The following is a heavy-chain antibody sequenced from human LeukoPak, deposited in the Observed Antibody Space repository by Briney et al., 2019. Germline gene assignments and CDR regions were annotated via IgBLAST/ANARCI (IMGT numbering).Heavy chain of an antibody. D-gene: IGHD6-13*01. CDR2: IYHSGST. V-gene: IGHV4-30-2*01. J-gene: IGHJ4*02. CDR1: GGSISSGGYY. CDR3: ARYSSSWSSFDY. Sequence: SQTLSLTCTVSGGSISSGGYYWSWIRQPPGKGLEWIGYIYHSGSTYYNPSLKSRVTISVDRSKNQFSLKLSSVTAADTAVYYCARYSSSWSSFDYWGQGTLVTVSS.